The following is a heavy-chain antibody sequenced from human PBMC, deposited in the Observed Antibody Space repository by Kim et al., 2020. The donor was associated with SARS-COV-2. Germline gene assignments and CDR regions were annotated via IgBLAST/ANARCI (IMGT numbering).Heavy chain of an antibody. CDR2: INPNSGGT. Sequence: ASVKVSCKASGYTFTGYYMHWVRQAPGQGLEWMGWINPNSGGTNYAQKFQGRVTMTRDTSISTAYMELSRLRSDDTAVYYCARDSVEMATILEGRPLADFDYWGQGTLVTVSS. CDR3: ARDSVEMATILEGRPLADFDY. V-gene: IGHV1-2*02. J-gene: IGHJ4*02. CDR1: GYTFTGYY. D-gene: IGHD5-12*01.